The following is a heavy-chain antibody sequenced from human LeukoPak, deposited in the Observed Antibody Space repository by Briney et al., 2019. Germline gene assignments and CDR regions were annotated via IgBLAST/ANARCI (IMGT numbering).Heavy chain of an antibody. Sequence: SETLSLTCTVSGGSITHYYWTWIRQPPGKGLEWIGYIYYSGSTNYNPSLKSRVTISVDTSKNQFSLKLSSVTAADTAVYYCARAGHLTSLDYWGQGTLVTVSS. CDR1: GGSITHYY. CDR3: ARAGHLTSLDY. CDR2: IYYSGST. D-gene: IGHD3-9*01. J-gene: IGHJ4*02. V-gene: IGHV4-59*01.